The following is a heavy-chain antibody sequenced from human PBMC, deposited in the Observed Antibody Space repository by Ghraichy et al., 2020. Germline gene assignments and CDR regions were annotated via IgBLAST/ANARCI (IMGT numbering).Heavy chain of an antibody. CDR2: IIPIFGTA. V-gene: IGHV1-69*05. D-gene: IGHD5-12*01. CDR3: ARAALSLGYSGYDSDY. J-gene: IGHJ4*02. Sequence: PVKVSCKASGGTFSSYAISWVRQAPGQGLEWMGGIIPIFGTANYAQKFQGRVTITTDESTSTAYMELSSLRSEDTAVYYCARAALSLGYSGYDSDYWGQGTLVTVSS. CDR1: GGTFSSYA.